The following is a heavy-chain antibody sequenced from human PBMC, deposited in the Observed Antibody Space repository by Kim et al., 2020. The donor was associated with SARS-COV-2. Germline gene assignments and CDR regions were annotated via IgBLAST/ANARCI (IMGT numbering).Heavy chain of an antibody. V-gene: IGHV3-73*01. J-gene: IGHJ4*02. Sequence: TAYAASVKGSFTTCRDDSKNTAYLQMNSLKTEDTAVYYCTCRRVGDTRDHWGQGTLVTVSS. D-gene: IGHD1-26*01. CDR2: T. CDR3: TCRRVGDTRDH.